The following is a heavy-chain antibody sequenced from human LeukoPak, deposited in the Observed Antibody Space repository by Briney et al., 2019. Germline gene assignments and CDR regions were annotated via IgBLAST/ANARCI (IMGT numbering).Heavy chain of an antibody. CDR3: ARADKYYYDSSGSYREEIFDY. V-gene: IGHV1-18*01. CDR2: ISAYNGNT. Sequence: EASVKVSCKASGYTFTSYGISWVRQAPGQGLEWMGWISAYNGNTNYAQKLQGRVAMTTDTSTSTAYMELRSLRSDDTAVYYCARADKYYYDSSGSYREEIFDYWGQGTLVTVSS. J-gene: IGHJ4*02. CDR1: GYTFTSYG. D-gene: IGHD3-22*01.